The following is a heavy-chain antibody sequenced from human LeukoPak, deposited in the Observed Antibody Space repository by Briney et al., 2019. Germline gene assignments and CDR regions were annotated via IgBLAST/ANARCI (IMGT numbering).Heavy chain of an antibody. Sequence: SVKVSCKASGGTFSSYAISWVRQAPGQGLEWMGRIIPILGIANYAQKFQGRVTITADKSTSTAYMELSSLRSEDTAVYYCATTYCSSWYYPFDYWGQGTLVTVSS. D-gene: IGHD6-13*01. V-gene: IGHV1-69*04. CDR2: IIPILGIA. CDR1: GGTFSSYA. CDR3: ATTYCSSWYYPFDY. J-gene: IGHJ4*02.